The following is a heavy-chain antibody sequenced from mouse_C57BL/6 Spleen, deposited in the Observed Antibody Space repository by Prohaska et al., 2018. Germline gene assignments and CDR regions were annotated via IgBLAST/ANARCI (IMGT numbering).Heavy chain of an antibody. Sequence: HGKSLEWIGLVYPYNGGTSYNQKFKGKATLTVDTSSSTAYMELNSLTSEDSAVYYCARFVGDYAYFDYWGQGTTLTVSS. D-gene: IGHD2-4*01. J-gene: IGHJ2*01. V-gene: IGHV1-36*01. CDR2: VYPYNGGT. CDR3: ARFVGDYAYFDY.